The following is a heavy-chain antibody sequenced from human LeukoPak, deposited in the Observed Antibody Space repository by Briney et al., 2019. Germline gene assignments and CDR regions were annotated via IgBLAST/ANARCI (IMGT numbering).Heavy chain of an antibody. V-gene: IGHV1-2*02. J-gene: IGHJ1*01. CDR1: GYTFNGYY. D-gene: IGHD6-19*01. CDR3: ARRGAVPIEYLEY. CDR2: INPNSGGT. Sequence: ASVKVSCMASGYTFNGYYIHWVRQAPGQGLEWMGWINPNSGGTNYAQKFQGRVTMTRDTSITAAYMELSGLGFDDTAEYYCARRGAVPIEYLEYWGQGTLVTVSS.